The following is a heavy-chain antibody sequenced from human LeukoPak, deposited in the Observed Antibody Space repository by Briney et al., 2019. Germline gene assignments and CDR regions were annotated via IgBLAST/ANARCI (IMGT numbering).Heavy chain of an antibody. V-gene: IGHV3-7*01. CDR2: IKQDGGEK. CDR3: ARGALYQYYMDV. D-gene: IGHD2-2*01. J-gene: IGHJ6*03. CDR1: GYTFSTYG. Sequence: GGPLRLPCVGSGYTFSTYGTRSCRQAPGKALEWVANIKQDGGEKYYVDSVKARFTISRDNAKPSLYLEMSSLRAEDTAVYYCARGALYQYYMDVWGKGTTVTVSS.